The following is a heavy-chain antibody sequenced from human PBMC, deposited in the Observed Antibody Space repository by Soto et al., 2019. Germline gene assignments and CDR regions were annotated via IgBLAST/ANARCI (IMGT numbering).Heavy chain of an antibody. Sequence: QVQLQESGPGLVKPSETLSLTCTVSGGSISSYYWSWIRQPPGKGLEWIGYIYYSGSTNYNPSLKSRVTISVDTSKNQFSLKLSSVTAADTAVYYCARVQSGITGTSYYFDYWGQGTLVTVSS. CDR2: IYYSGST. D-gene: IGHD1-7*01. CDR1: GGSISSYY. V-gene: IGHV4-59*01. J-gene: IGHJ4*02. CDR3: ARVQSGITGTSYYFDY.